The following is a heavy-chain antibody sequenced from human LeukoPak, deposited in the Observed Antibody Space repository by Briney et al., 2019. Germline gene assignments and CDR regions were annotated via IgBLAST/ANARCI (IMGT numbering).Heavy chain of an antibody. V-gene: IGHV3-30-3*01. D-gene: IGHD5-18*01. Sequence: PGGSLRLSCAASGFTFSSYAMHWVRQAPGKGLEWVAVISYDGSNKYYADSVKGRFTISRDNAKNSLYLQMNSLRAEDTALYYCAKEGYSYGDTGGFDYWGQGTLVTVSS. CDR3: AKEGYSYGDTGGFDY. CDR1: GFTFSSYA. J-gene: IGHJ4*02. CDR2: ISYDGSNK.